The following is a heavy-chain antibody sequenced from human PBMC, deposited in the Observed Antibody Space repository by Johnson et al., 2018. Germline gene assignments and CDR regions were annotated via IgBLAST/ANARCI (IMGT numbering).Heavy chain of an antibody. J-gene: IGHJ3*02. V-gene: IGHV4-59*01. CDR2: IHYNGRT. CDR1: GASISSYF. Sequence: QEQLQESGPGLVKPSEPLFLTCTVSGASISSYFWTWVRQPPGKGLEWIGYIHYNGRTNYNPSLKSRVTMSVATYKNPFSLRLSPVTAADTAVFYCAKIKEGGASFDIWGQGTMVIVSS. CDR3: AKIKEGGASFDI. D-gene: IGHD3-16*01.